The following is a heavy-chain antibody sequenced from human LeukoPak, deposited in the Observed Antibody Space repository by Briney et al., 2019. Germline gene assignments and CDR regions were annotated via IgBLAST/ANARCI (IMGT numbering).Heavy chain of an antibody. CDR2: ISGSGGST. J-gene: IGHJ4*02. CDR1: GFTFSSYS. D-gene: IGHD3-3*01. V-gene: IGHV3-23*01. CDR3: AKDHDDFWSGYYPLDY. Sequence: GGSLRLSCAASGFTFSSYSMNWVRQAPGKGLEWVSAISGSGGSTYHADSVKGRFTISRDNSKNTLYLQMNSLRAEDTAVYYCAKDHDDFWSGYYPLDYWGQGTLVTVSS.